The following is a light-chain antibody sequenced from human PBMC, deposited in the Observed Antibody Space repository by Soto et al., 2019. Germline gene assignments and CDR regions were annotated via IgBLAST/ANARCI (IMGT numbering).Light chain of an antibody. CDR3: QQLNSYPIT. V-gene: IGKV1-39*01. J-gene: IGKJ5*01. Sequence: IQMIQSPSSLSASVGDRVTITCRASQSISSNLNWYQQKPGKAPKLLIYTTSSLQSGVPSRFSGSGSGTDFTLTISSLQPEDGATYDGQQLNSYPITFGQGTRLEIK. CDR1: QSISSN. CDR2: TTS.